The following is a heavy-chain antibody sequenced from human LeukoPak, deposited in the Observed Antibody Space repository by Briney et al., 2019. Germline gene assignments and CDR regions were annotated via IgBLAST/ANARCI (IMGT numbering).Heavy chain of an antibody. J-gene: IGHJ4*02. CDR3: ARGSGETGGYYYVY. CDR2: IIPMFGTA. CDR1: GGSFSRYA. Sequence: SVKVSCKASGGSFSRYAISWVRQAPGQGLEWMGGIIPMFGTANYAQKFQGRVTITADESTRTAYMELWTLRSEDTAIYYCARGSGETGGYYYVYWGRGTPVTVSS. V-gene: IGHV1-69*01. D-gene: IGHD3-22*01.